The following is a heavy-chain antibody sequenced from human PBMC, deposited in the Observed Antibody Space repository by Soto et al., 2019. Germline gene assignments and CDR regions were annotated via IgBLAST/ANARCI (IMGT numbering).Heavy chain of an antibody. Sequence: QVQLVESGGGVVQPGRSLRLSCAASGFTFSSYGMHWVRQAPGKGLEWVAVISYDGSNKYYADSVKGRFTISRDNSKNTLDLQMNSLRAEDTAVYYCAKDQAPPYGSAPRVVTNYYGMDVWGQGTTVTVSS. CDR2: ISYDGSNK. CDR3: AKDQAPPYGSAPRVVTNYYGMDV. J-gene: IGHJ6*02. CDR1: GFTFSSYG. V-gene: IGHV3-30*18. D-gene: IGHD3-10*01.